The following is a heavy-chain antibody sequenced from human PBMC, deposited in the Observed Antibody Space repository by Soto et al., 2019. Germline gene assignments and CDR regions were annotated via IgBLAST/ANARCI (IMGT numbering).Heavy chain of an antibody. D-gene: IGHD3-10*01. CDR1: GYTFTSYA. V-gene: IGHV1-3*01. J-gene: IGHJ4*02. Sequence: ASVKVSCKASGYTFTSYAMHWVRQAPGQRLEWMGWINAGNGNTKYSQKFQGRVTITRDTSASTAYMELSSLRSEDTAVYYCARETMVRGVMAPGSFDYWGQGTLVTVS. CDR2: INAGNGNT. CDR3: ARETMVRGVMAPGSFDY.